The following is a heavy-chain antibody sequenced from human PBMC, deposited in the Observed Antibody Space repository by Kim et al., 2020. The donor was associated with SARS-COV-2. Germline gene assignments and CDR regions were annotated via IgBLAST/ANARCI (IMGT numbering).Heavy chain of an antibody. D-gene: IGHD3-10*01. J-gene: IGHJ3*02. CDR3: ARGRSWFGEGAFDI. V-gene: IGHV4-34*01. CDR2: INHSGST. CDR1: GGSFSGYY. Sequence: SETLSLTCAVYGGSFSGYYWSWIRQPPGKGLEWIGEINHSGSTNYNPSLKSRVTISVDTSKNQFSLKLSSVTAADTAVYYCARGRSWFGEGAFDIWGQGTMVTVSS.